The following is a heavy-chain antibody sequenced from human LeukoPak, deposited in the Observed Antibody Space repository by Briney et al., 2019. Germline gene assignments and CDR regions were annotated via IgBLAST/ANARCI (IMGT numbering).Heavy chain of an antibody. Sequence: PSETLSLTCAVYGGSFSGYYWSWIRQPPGKGLEWIGEINHSGSTNYNPSLKSRVTISVDTSKNQFSLKLSSVTAADTAVYYCAKYYVKRTSLRGYYYYYGMDVWGQGTTVTVSS. CDR3: AKYYVKRTSLRGYYYYYGMDV. D-gene: IGHD2-2*01. J-gene: IGHJ6*02. CDR1: GGSFSGYY. CDR2: INHSGST. V-gene: IGHV4-34*01.